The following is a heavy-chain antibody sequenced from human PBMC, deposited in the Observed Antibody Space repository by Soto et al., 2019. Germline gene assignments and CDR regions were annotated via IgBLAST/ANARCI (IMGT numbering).Heavy chain of an antibody. CDR2: IIPIFGTA. J-gene: IGHJ6*02. Sequence: QVQLVQSGAEVKKPGSSVNVSSKASGGTFSSYAISWVRQAPGQGLEWMGGIIPIFGTANYAQKFQGRVTITADESTSTAIRELSSLRSEDTEVYYGAGGQNYDILTAVTAGYYGMTSGAKGPRSPSP. CDR1: GGTFSSYA. V-gene: IGHV1-69*12. CDR3: AGGQNYDILTAVTAGYYGMTS. D-gene: IGHD3-9*01.